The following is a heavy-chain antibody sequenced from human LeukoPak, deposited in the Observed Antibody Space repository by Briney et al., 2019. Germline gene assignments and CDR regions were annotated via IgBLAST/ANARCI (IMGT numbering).Heavy chain of an antibody. CDR1: GYTFTSYG. D-gene: IGHD1-26*01. CDR2: MNTNTGNP. Sequence: ASVKVSCKASGYTFTSYGISWVRQAPGQGLEWMGWMNTNTGNPTYAQDYTGRFVFSLDTSVSTTYLQISRLKAEDTAVYYCASGPSYSGSNEYFDSWGQGTLVTVSS. J-gene: IGHJ4*02. CDR3: ASGPSYSGSNEYFDS. V-gene: IGHV7-4-1*02.